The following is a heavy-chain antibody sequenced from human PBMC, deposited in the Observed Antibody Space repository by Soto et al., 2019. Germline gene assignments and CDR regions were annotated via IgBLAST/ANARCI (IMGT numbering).Heavy chain of an antibody. D-gene: IGHD3-9*01. Sequence: GVSMRISCAASGFTFKNYAMSWVRQAPGKGLEWVSSVSGLGGGTYYADSVKGRFTISRDNSKNTLFLQMSSLTAEDTARYYCAKGPNYDILTAHNAFDYWRQGTQVTVSS. CDR1: GFTFKNYA. CDR2: VSGLGGGT. J-gene: IGHJ4*02. V-gene: IGHV3-23*01. CDR3: AKGPNYDILTAHNAFDY.